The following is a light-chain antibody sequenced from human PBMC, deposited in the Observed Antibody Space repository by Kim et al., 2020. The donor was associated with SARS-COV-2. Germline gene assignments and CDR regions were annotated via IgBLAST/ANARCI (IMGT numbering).Light chain of an antibody. CDR1: SLRSYY. V-gene: IGLV3-19*01. CDR3: NSRDNSGNHPV. Sequence: SSELTQDPAVSVALGQTVRITCQGDSLRSYYASWYQQKPGQAPVVVIYGKNNRPSGIPDRFSGSSSGNTASLTITGAQAEDEADYYCNSRDNSGNHPVFGGGTKVTVL. CDR2: GKN. J-gene: IGLJ3*02.